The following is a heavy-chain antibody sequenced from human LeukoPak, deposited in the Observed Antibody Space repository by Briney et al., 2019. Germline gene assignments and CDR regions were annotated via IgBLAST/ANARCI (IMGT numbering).Heavy chain of an antibody. CDR1: GFTFSSYA. Sequence: GGSLRLSCSASGFTFSSYAMHWVRQAPGKGLEYVSAISSNGGSTYYADSVKGRFTISRDNSKNTLYLQMNSLRAEDTAVYYCAKSITMVSRAFDIWGQGTMVTVSS. CDR3: AKSITMVSRAFDI. V-gene: IGHV3-64*04. CDR2: ISSNGGST. D-gene: IGHD3-10*01. J-gene: IGHJ3*02.